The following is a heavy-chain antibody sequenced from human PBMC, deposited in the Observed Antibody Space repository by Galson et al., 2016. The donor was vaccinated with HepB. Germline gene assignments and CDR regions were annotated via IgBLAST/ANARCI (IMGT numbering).Heavy chain of an antibody. J-gene: IGHJ6*02. CDR2: TSPYNGNT. D-gene: IGHD1-26*01. CDR3: ARDRGGSYYYGMDV. Sequence: SVKVSCKASGYTFTSYGLSWVRQAPGQGLEWMGRTSPYNGNTNYAQKLQGRVTMTTDTSPSTAYMELRSLRSDDTAVYHCARDRGGSYYYGMDVWGQGTTVTVAS. V-gene: IGHV1-18*01. CDR1: GYTFTSYG.